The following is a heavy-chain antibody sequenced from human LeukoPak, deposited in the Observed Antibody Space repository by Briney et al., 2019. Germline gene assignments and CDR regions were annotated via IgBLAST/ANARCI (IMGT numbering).Heavy chain of an antibody. V-gene: IGHV4-30-2*01. CDR1: GGSISSGGYS. CDR3: ARGVGGSGYTGAFDI. J-gene: IGHJ3*02. D-gene: IGHD3-22*01. CDR2: IYHSGST. Sequence: SQTLSITCAVSGGSISSGGYSGSWIRQPPGKGLEGAGYIYHSGSTYYTPSLKSRVTISVDRSKNQFSLKLSSVTAADTAVYYCARGVGGSGYTGAFDIWGQGTMVTVSS.